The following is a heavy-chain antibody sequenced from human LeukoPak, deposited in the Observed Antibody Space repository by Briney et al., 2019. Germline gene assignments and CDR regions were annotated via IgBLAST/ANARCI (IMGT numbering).Heavy chain of an antibody. J-gene: IGHJ4*02. V-gene: IGHV3-33*06. Sequence: GRSLRLYCAASGFTFSSYGMHWVRQAPGKGLEWVAVIWYDGSNKYYADSVKGRFTISRDNSKNTLYLQMNSLRAEDTAVYYCAKDCGGSCYWGIDYWGQGTLVTVSS. CDR1: GFTFSSYG. CDR2: IWYDGSNK. CDR3: AKDCGGSCYWGIDY. D-gene: IGHD2-15*01.